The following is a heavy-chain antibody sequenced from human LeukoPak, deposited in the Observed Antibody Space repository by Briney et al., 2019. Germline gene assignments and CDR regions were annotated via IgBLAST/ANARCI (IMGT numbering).Heavy chain of an antibody. CDR1: GFTFSNYG. CDR2: IRYDGRNK. CDR3: ARESAITIFGVVISAQTNYMDV. D-gene: IGHD3-3*01. Sequence: GGSLRLSCGASGFTFSNYGMHWVRQAPGKGLEWVAFIRYDGRNKYYADSVKGRFTISRDNSKNTLYLQMDSLRAEDTAVYYCARESAITIFGVVISAQTNYMDVWGKGTTVTVSS. V-gene: IGHV3-30*02. J-gene: IGHJ6*03.